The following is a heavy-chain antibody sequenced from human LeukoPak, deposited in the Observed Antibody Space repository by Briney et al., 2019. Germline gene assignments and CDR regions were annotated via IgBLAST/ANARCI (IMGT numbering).Heavy chain of an antibody. J-gene: IGHJ2*01. CDR3: ARDIYYYDSSGYFYWYFDL. CDR2: IYYSGST. Sequence: TSETLSLTCTVSGGSISSYYWSWIRQPPGKGLEWIGYIYYSGSTNYNPSLKSRVTISVDTSKNQFSLKLSSVTAADTAVYYCARDIYYYDSSGYFYWYFDLWGRGTLVTVSS. D-gene: IGHD3-22*01. CDR1: GGSISSYY. V-gene: IGHV4-59*01.